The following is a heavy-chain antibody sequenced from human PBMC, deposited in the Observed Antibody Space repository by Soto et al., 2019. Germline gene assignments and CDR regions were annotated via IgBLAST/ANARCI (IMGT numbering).Heavy chain of an antibody. CDR1: GFTFSTDA. D-gene: IGHD3-22*01. V-gene: IGHV3-48*01. CDR3: ARDYYDSSGYSAPFDY. J-gene: IGHJ4*02. CDR2: ISSSSSDI. Sequence: GGSLRLSCAASGFTFSTDAMSCVRQAPGKGLEWVSYISSSSSDIYYADSVKGRFTISRDNAKNSLYLQMNSLRAEDTAVYYCARDYYDSSGYSAPFDYWGQGTLVTVSS.